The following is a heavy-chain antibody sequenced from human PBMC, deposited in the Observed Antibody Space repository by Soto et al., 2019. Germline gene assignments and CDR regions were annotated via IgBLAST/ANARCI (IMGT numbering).Heavy chain of an antibody. D-gene: IGHD6-19*01. CDR1: GYTFTSYA. CDR2: LNAGNGNT. Sequence: QVQLVQSGAEVKKPGASVKVSCKASGYTFTSYAMQWVRQAPGQRLEWMGWLNAGNGNTKYSQKFQGRVTITSDTSASTDYMELSSLRSEDTAVYYCARDLGGWTDHWGQGTLVTVSS. CDR3: ARDLGGWTDH. J-gene: IGHJ4*02. V-gene: IGHV1-3*01.